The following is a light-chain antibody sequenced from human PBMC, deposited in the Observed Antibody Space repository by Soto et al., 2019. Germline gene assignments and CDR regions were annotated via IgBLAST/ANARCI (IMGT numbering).Light chain of an antibody. CDR1: QSVSSSY. CDR2: GAS. CDR3: QQSGSSLWT. J-gene: IGKJ1*01. V-gene: IGKV3-20*01. Sequence: EIVLTQSPGTLSLSPGERATLSCRASQSVSSSYLAWYQQKPGQAPRLLIYGASSRATGIPDRFSGSGSGTDFTLTISRLEPEDFAVYYCQQSGSSLWTFGQWTKVEIK.